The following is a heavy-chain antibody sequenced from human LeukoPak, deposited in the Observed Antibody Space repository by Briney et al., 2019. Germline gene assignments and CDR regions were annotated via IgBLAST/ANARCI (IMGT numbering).Heavy chain of an antibody. CDR1: GFKFSTYG. D-gene: IGHD7-27*01. CDR3: ARDRSWGSQCYFDC. CDR2: IWYDGSNK. J-gene: IGHJ4*02. V-gene: IGHV3-33*01. Sequence: GGSLRLSCAASGFKFSTYGIHWVRQAPGKGLEWVGVIWYDGSNKIYAESVKGRFTIYRDNSKNTLYLQMNSLRAEDTAVYYCARDRSWGSQCYFDCWGQGTLVTVSS.